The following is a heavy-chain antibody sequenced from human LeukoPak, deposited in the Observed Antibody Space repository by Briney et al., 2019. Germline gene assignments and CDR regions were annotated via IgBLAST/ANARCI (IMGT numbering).Heavy chain of an antibody. CDR1: GFTFSSYW. CDR2: INEDGKEK. V-gene: IGHV3-7*01. D-gene: IGHD3-10*01. Sequence: PSGGSLRLSCAASGFTFSSYWMSWVRQAPGKGLEWVANINEDGKEKHYVDSLKGRFTISRDNAKNSLYLQMNSLRVEDTAAYYCARDWVFYGSGSYSFDQWGQGTLVTVSS. J-gene: IGHJ4*02. CDR3: ARDWVFYGSGSYSFDQ.